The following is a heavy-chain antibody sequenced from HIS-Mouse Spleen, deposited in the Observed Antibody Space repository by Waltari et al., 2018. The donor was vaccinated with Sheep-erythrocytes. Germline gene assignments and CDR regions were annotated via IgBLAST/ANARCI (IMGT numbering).Heavy chain of an antibody. J-gene: IGHJ3*02. CDR2: ISSSSSYI. V-gene: IGHV3-21*01. CDR3: ARDSTSDAFDI. D-gene: IGHD6-6*01. CDR1: GSPFISYS. Sequence: EVQLVESGGGLVKPGGSLRLSFAASGSPFISYSMTWVRQAPGKGLEWVSSISSSSSYIYYADSVKGRFTISRDNAKNSLYLQMNSLRAEDTAVYYCARDSTSDAFDIWGQGTMVTVSS.